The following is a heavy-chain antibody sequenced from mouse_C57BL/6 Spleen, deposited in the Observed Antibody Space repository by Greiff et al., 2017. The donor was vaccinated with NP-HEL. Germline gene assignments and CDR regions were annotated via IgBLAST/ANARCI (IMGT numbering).Heavy chain of an antibody. CDR3: AREGLYYDYDA. J-gene: IGHJ3*01. CDR1: GFTFSSYA. D-gene: IGHD2-4*01. V-gene: IGHV5-4*01. CDR2: ISDGGSYT. Sequence: EVKLMESGGGLVKPGGSLKLSCAASGFTFSSYAMSWVRQTPEKRLEWVATISDGGSYTYYPDNVKGRFTISRDNAKNNLYLQMSHLKSEDTAMYYCAREGLYYDYDAWGQVTLVTVSA.